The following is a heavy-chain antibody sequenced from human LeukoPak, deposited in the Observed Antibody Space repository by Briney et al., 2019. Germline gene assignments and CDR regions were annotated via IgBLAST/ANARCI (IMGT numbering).Heavy chain of an antibody. V-gene: IGHV3-66*01. D-gene: IGHD5-12*01. J-gene: IGHJ4*02. CDR1: GFTVSSNY. Sequence: GGSLRRSCAASGFTVSSNYMSWVRQAPGKGLEWVSVIYSGGSTYYADSVKGRFTISRDNSKNTLYLQMNSLRAEDTAVYYCARVAYDRYFDYWGQGTLVTVSS. CDR3: ARVAYDRYFDY. CDR2: IYSGGST.